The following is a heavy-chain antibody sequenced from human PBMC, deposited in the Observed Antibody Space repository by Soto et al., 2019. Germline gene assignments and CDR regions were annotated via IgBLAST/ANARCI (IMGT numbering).Heavy chain of an antibody. CDR3: ARQDSIQYCSSTSCYTRVSGMDV. Sequence: GASVKVSCKASGGTFSSYAISWVRQAPGQGLEWMGGIIPIFGTANYAQKFQGRVTITADESTSTAYMELSSLGSEDTAVYYCARQDSIQYCSSTSCYTRVSGMDVWGQGTTVTVSS. CDR2: IIPIFGTA. D-gene: IGHD2-2*02. CDR1: GGTFSSYA. V-gene: IGHV1-69*13. J-gene: IGHJ6*02.